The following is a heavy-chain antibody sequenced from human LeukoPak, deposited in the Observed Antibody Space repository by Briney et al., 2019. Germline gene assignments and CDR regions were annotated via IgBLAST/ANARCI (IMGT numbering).Heavy chain of an antibody. CDR2: TSGSGGST. J-gene: IGHJ4*02. CDR3: AKGTLRIAVAGTVDY. Sequence: GGSLRLSCAASGFTFSSYAMSWVRQAPGKGLEWVSATSGSGGSTYYADSVKGRFTISRDNSKNTLYLQMNSLRAEDTAVYYCAKGTLRIAVAGTVDYWGQGTLVTVSS. V-gene: IGHV3-23*01. CDR1: GFTFSSYA. D-gene: IGHD6-19*01.